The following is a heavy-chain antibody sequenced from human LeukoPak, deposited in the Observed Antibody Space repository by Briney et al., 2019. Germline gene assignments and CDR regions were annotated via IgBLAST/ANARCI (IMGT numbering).Heavy chain of an antibody. Sequence: GGSLRLSCAASGFTFRSYAMHGVRQAPGKGLEWVAVISYDGSNKYYADSVKGRFTISRDNSKNTLYLQMNSLRAEDTAVYYCARDPSGDDSSGYLLTNWGQGTLVTVSS. CDR2: ISYDGSNK. CDR3: ARDPSGDDSSGYLLTN. J-gene: IGHJ4*02. CDR1: GFTFRSYA. V-gene: IGHV3-30-3*01. D-gene: IGHD3-22*01.